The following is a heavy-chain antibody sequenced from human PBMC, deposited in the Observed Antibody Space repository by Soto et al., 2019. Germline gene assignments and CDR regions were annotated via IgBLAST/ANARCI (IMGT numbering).Heavy chain of an antibody. CDR2: IYYSGST. CDR3: ASSYYSSGWQGLYYFDY. J-gene: IGHJ4*02. D-gene: IGHD6-19*01. V-gene: IGHV4-39*01. CDR1: GGSISSSSDY. Sequence: SETLSLTCTVSGGSISSSSDYWGWIRQPPGKGLEWIGSIYYSGSTYYNPSLKSRVTISVDTSKNQFSLKLSSVTAADTAVYYCASSYYSSGWQGLYYFDYWGQGTLVTVSS.